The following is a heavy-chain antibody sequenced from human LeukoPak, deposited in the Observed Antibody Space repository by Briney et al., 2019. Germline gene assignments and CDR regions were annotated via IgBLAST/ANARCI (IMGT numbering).Heavy chain of an antibody. Sequence: SETLSLTCTVSGGSISSGTYYWLWLRQPAGTGLEWLGRISTSESTNYNSSLKSRVTISVDTSKNQFSLKLSSVTAADTAVYYCARGALPGADKYYFDYWGQGTLVTVSS. V-gene: IGHV4-61*02. J-gene: IGHJ4*02. CDR2: ISTSEST. CDR1: GGSISSGTYY. D-gene: IGHD1-14*01. CDR3: ARGALPGADKYYFDY.